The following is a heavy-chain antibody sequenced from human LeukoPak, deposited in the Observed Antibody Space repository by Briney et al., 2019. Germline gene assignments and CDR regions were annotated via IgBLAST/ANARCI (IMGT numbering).Heavy chain of an antibody. CDR1: GFTFSSYA. Sequence: PGGSLRLSCAASGFTFSSYAMSWVRQAPGKGLKWVSGINWNGGSTGYADSVKGRFTISRDNAKNSLYLQMNSLRAEDTALYYCARVSLETTSNYYYYYMDVWGKGTTVTVSS. CDR2: INWNGGST. J-gene: IGHJ6*03. CDR3: ARVSLETTSNYYYYYMDV. V-gene: IGHV3-20*04. D-gene: IGHD1-1*01.